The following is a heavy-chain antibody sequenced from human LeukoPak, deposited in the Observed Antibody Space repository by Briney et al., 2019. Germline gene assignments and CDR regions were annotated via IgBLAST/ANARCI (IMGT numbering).Heavy chain of an antibody. CDR3: ATGYSSGGDY. V-gene: IGHV3-11*06. CDR1: GLTFSDCY. CDR2: ISSSSSYT. J-gene: IGHJ4*02. Sequence: GGSLRLSCAASGLTFSDCYMSWIRQAPGKGLEWVSYISSSSSYTNYADSVKGRFTISRDNAKNSLYLQMNSLRAEDTAVYYCATGYSSGGDYWGQGTLVTVSS. D-gene: IGHD6-19*01.